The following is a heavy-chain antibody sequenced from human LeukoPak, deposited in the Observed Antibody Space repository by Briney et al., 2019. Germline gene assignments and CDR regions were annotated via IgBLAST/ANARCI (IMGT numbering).Heavy chain of an antibody. CDR2: IYYGGTT. CDR3: PRLRYSSGQDY. D-gene: IGHD6-19*01. CDR1: GGSISTYY. V-gene: IGHV4-59*01. J-gene: IGHJ4*02. Sequence: SETLSLTCTVSGGSISTYYWSWIRQPPRKGLEWIGDIYYGGTTNYHPSLKSRVTISVDTSKNQFSLKLSSVPAADTAVYYCPRLRYSSGQDYWGQGTLVTVSS.